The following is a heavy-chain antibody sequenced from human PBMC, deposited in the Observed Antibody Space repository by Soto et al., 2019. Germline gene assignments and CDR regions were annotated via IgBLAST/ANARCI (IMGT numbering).Heavy chain of an antibody. J-gene: IGHJ6*03. CDR3: ARQNYYYYYMDV. CDR2: IYYSGST. CDR1: GGSISSYY. Sequence: SERLALTCTVSGGSISSYYWSWIRQPPGKGLEWIGYIYYSGSTNYNPSLKSRVTISVDTSKNQFSLKLSSVTAADTAVYYCARQNYYYYYMDVWGKGTTVTVSS. V-gene: IGHV4-59*08.